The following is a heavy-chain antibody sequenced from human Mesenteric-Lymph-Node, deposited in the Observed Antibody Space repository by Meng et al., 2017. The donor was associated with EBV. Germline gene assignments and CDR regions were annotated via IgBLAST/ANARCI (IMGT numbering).Heavy chain of an antibody. CDR3: ARVDYTKSLPFDY. V-gene: IGHV4-34*02. CDR2: IDHSGSN. CDR1: GDSFSGYF. D-gene: IGHD2-2*02. Sequence: QQWGQGLLKPSETLLLTCAVSGDSFSGYFWSWIRQPLGKGLEWIGEIDHSGSNNYNPSLKSRVTMAVDTSKNQFSLKLASVTAADTAVYYCARVDYTKSLPFDYWGRGTLVTVSS. J-gene: IGHJ4*02.